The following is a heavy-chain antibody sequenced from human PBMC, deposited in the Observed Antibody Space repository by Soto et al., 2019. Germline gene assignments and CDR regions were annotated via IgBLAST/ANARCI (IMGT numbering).Heavy chain of an antibody. V-gene: IGHV3-33*03. CDR2: IWDNGSNK. D-gene: IGHD4-4*01. CDR1: GFKFSNYC. CDR3: AGAATTVYAFDI. J-gene: IGHJ3*02. Sequence: GGSRRVSCAASGFKFSNYCMHWVRQAPGKGLEWVAVIWDNGSNKYYADSVKGRFTISRDNSKNTVYLQMNSLRAEDTALYYCAGAATTVYAFDIWGQGTMVTVSS.